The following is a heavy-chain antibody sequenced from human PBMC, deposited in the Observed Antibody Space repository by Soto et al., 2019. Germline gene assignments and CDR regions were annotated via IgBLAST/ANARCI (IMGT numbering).Heavy chain of an antibody. CDR2: ISYDGSNK. CDR1: GFTFSSYA. D-gene: IGHD6-19*01. CDR3: ARDGAPFGYSSGFDY. J-gene: IGHJ4*02. V-gene: IGHV3-30-3*01. Sequence: SLRLSCAASGFTFSSYAMHWVRQAPGKGLEWVAVISYDGSNKYYADSVKGRFTISRDNSKNTLYLQMNSLRAEDTAVYYCARDGAPFGYSSGFDYWGQGALVTVSS.